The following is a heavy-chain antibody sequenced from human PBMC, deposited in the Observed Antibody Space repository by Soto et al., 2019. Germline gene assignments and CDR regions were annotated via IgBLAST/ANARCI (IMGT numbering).Heavy chain of an antibody. D-gene: IGHD1-26*01. CDR3: VVGTVLSPQPINNWFDP. Sequence: SETLSLTCAVYGGSFSGYYWSWIRQPPGKGLEWIGEINHSGSTNYNPSLKSRVTISVDTSKNQFSLKLSSVTAADTAVYYCVVGTVLSPQPINNWFDPWGQGTLVTVSS. V-gene: IGHV4-34*01. CDR2: INHSGST. J-gene: IGHJ5*02. CDR1: GGSFSGYY.